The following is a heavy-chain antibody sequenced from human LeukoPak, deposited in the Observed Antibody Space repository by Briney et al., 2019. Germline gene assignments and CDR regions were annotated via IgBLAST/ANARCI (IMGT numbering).Heavy chain of an antibody. CDR1: GYRFTNYH. J-gene: IGHJ4*02. CDR2: IYPADSDT. CDR3: TRLISRGTDYNYVDD. D-gene: IGHD5-24*01. Sequence: GESLKISCKGSGYRFTNYHIGWVRQMPGKGLEWMGIIYPADSDTRYRPTFRGQVTISVDKSINTAYLQWSSLKASDTAMYYCTRLISRGTDYNYVDDWGQGTLITVSS. V-gene: IGHV5-51*01.